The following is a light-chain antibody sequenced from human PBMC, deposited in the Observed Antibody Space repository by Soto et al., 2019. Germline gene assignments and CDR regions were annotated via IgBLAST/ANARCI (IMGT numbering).Light chain of an antibody. CDR3: QHYSKWPPRYT. V-gene: IGKV3-15*01. CDR1: QSVDIN. Sequence: EIVMTQSPVTLSASPVETVTLSCRASQSVDINLAWYQQKPGQAPRLLISEASTRASDIPSRFSGSGSGTDFTLTISSLQSEDSAMYFCQHYSKWPPRYTFGQGTKVQIK. CDR2: EAS. J-gene: IGKJ2*01.